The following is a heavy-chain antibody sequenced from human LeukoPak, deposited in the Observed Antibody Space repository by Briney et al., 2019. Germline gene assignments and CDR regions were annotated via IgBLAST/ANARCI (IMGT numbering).Heavy chain of an antibody. CDR1: GFTFSSYW. Sequence: GGSLRLSCAASGFTFSSYWMHWVRQAPGKGLVWVSRINSDGSSTSYADSVKGRFTISRDNAKNTLYLQMNSLRAEDTAVYYCARSRIVGATLDYWGQGTLVTVSS. CDR2: INSDGSST. V-gene: IGHV3-74*01. CDR3: ARSRIVGATLDY. D-gene: IGHD1-26*01. J-gene: IGHJ4*02.